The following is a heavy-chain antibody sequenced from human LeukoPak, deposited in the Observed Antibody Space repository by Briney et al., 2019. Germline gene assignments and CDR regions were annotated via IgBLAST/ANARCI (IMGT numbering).Heavy chain of an antibody. J-gene: IGHJ6*03. CDR1: GFTFSSYS. CDR2: ISGTSSTM. Sequence: GGSLRLSCAASGFTFSSYSMNWVRQAPGKGLDWVSYISGTSSTMHYADSVKGRFTISRDNAKNSLYLQMNSLRAEDTAVYYCAKGGVVYAYYMDVWGKGTTVTVSS. D-gene: IGHD2-15*01. CDR3: AKGGVVYAYYMDV. V-gene: IGHV3-48*04.